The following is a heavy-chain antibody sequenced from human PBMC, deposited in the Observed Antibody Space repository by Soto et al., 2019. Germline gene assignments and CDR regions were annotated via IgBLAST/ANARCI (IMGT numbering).Heavy chain of an antibody. CDR1: GFTFSSYA. CDR3: AKDFGDVVVAATFAFDY. Sequence: GGSLRLSCAASGFTFSSYAMSWVRQAPGKGLEWVSAISGSGGSTYYADSVKGRFTISRDNSKNTLYLQMNSLRAEDTAVYYCAKDFGDVVVAATFAFDYWGQGTLVTVSS. V-gene: IGHV3-23*01. D-gene: IGHD2-15*01. J-gene: IGHJ4*02. CDR2: ISGSGGST.